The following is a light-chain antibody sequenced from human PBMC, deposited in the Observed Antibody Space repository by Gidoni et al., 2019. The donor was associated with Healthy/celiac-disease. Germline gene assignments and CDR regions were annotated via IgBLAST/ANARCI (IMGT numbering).Light chain of an antibody. CDR1: SSDVGGYNY. Sequence: QSALTQPASVSGSPGQSITIFCTGTSSDVGGYNYVSWYQQHPGKAPKLMIYEVSNRPSGVSNRFSGSKSGNTASLTISGLQAEDEADYYCSSYTSSSTLHVFGTGTKVTVL. CDR2: EVS. CDR3: SSYTSSSTLHV. J-gene: IGLJ1*01. V-gene: IGLV2-14*01.